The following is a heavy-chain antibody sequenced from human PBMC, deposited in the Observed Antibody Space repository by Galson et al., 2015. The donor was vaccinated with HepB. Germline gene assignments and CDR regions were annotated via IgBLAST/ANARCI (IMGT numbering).Heavy chain of an antibody. J-gene: IGHJ6*02. CDR1: GFTFSSYS. D-gene: IGHD3-22*01. V-gene: IGHV3-21*01. CDR3: ARVSFITMIVTDYYGMDV. Sequence: SLRLSCAASGFTFSSYSMNWVRQAPGKGLEWVSSISSSSSYIYYADSVKGRFTISRDNAKNSLYLQMNSLRAEDTAVYYCARVSFITMIVTDYYGMDVWGQGTTVTVSS. CDR2: ISSSSSYI.